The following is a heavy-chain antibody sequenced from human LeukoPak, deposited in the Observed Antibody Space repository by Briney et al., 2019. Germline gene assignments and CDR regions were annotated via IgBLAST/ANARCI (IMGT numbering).Heavy chain of an antibody. J-gene: IGHJ4*02. D-gene: IGHD6-6*01. CDR2: IIPILGIA. CDR1: GGTFSSYT. V-gene: IGHV1-69*04. CDR3: ARDAYSSSPWCYFDY. Sequence: GASVKVSCKASGGTFSSYTISWVRQAPGQGLEWMGRIIPILGIANYAQKFQGRVTITADKSTSTAYMELSSLRSEDTAVYYCARDAYSSSPWCYFDYWGQGTLVTVSS.